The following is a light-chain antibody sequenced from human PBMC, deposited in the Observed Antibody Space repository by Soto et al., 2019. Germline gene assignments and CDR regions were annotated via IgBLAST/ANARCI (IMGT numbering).Light chain of an antibody. Sequence: IQMTQSPSSLSASVGERVTITCQASQDINNYLIWYQQKPGKAPKLLIYDASTLGTGVSSRFSGSGSGTHFILTISSLQPEDIATYYCQQFDSVPCTFGQGTKLEIK. CDR3: QQFDSVPCT. CDR2: DAS. V-gene: IGKV1-33*01. CDR1: QDINNY. J-gene: IGKJ2*02.